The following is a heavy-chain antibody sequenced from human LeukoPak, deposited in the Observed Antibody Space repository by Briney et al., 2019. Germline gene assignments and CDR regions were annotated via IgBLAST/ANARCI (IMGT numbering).Heavy chain of an antibody. V-gene: IGHV3-30*18. CDR3: AKDRPGFWSGYYTRGFYYFDY. CDR2: ISYDGSNK. Sequence: PGGSLRLSCAASGFTFSSYGMHWVRQAPGKGLEWVAVISYDGSNKYYADSVKGRFTISRDNSKNTPYLQMNSLRAEDTAVYYCAKDRPGFWSGYYTRGFYYFDYWGQGTLVTVSS. CDR1: GFTFSSYG. D-gene: IGHD3-3*01. J-gene: IGHJ4*02.